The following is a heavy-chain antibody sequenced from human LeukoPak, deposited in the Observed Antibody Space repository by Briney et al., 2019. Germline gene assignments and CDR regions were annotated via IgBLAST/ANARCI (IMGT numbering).Heavy chain of an antibody. V-gene: IGHV3-9*01. J-gene: IGHJ4*02. CDR2: ISWDSGSV. CDR1: GFTFDNFA. Sequence: GRSLRLSCAASGFTFDNFAMHWVRQAPGKGLEWVSGISWDSGSVDSADSVKGRFTISRDNARNSLYLQMNSLRAEDTALYYCAKGNSYDSSGLPFDYWGQGTLVTVSS. CDR3: AKGNSYDSSGLPFDY. D-gene: IGHD3-22*01.